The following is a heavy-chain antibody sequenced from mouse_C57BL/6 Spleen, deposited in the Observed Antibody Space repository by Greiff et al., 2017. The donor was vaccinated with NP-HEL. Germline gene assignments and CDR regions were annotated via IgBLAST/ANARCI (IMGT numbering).Heavy chain of an antibody. CDR2: ISDGGSYT. CDR1: GFTFSSYA. V-gene: IGHV5-4*01. Sequence: EVQLVESGGGLVKPGGSLKLSCAASGFTFSSYAMSWVRQIPEKRLEWVATISDGGSYTYYPDNVKGRFTISRDNAKNNLYLQMSHLKSEDTAMYYCARDDYGNSYYYAMDYWGQGTSVTVSS. J-gene: IGHJ4*01. CDR3: ARDDYGNSYYYAMDY. D-gene: IGHD2-1*01.